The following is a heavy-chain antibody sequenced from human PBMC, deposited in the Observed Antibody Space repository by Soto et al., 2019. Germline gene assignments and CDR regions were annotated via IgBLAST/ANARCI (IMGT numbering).Heavy chain of an antibody. CDR2: IGGSGGNR. D-gene: IGHD4-4*01. Sequence: EVQLLESGGGLVEPGGSLRLSCAASGFTFNAYAMTWVRQAPGKGLEWVSAIGGSGGNRYYAASVKGRFTISRDNSKDTVDLQMNSLRVEDTAADYCARVASDYINSVDHWGQGILVTVSS. J-gene: IGHJ4*02. CDR1: GFTFNAYA. CDR3: ARVASDYINSVDH. V-gene: IGHV3-23*01.